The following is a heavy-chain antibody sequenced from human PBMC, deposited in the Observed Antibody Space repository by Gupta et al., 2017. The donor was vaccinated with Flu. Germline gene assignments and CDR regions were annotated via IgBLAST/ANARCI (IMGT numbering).Heavy chain of an antibody. V-gene: IGHV3-74*01. J-gene: IGHJ4*02. CDR1: GFTFSSYW. Sequence: EVRLVESGGGLVQPGGSLRLSCAASGFTFSSYWLHWVRQATGKGLVWVSRINTDGSTTSYADSVKGRFTISRDDAKNTLYLQMNSLRAEDTAVYYCARVAQGRYDGDYWGQGTLVTVSS. CDR2: INTDGSTT. CDR3: ARVAQGRYDGDY. D-gene: IGHD3-16*01.